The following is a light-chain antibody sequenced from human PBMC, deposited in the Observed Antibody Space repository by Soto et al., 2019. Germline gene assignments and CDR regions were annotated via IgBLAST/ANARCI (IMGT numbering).Light chain of an antibody. V-gene: IGKV1-6*01. CDR1: QDISSW. Sequence: AIQMTQSPSSVSASVGDTVTITCRASQDISSWVAWYQQKPGKAPKLLISAASSLQSGVPTRFSGSGSGTDFTLAISSLQPEDSATYYCLQDINYPWTFGQGTKVDIK. CDR3: LQDINYPWT. J-gene: IGKJ1*01. CDR2: AAS.